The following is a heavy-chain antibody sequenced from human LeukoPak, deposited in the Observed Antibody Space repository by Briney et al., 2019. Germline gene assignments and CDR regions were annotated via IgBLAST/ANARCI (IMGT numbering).Heavy chain of an antibody. D-gene: IGHD3-10*01. CDR2: ISGSGTI. CDR1: GGSINSY. CDR3: ARDSGTTGEVKFDP. J-gene: IGHJ5*02. V-gene: IGHV4-4*07. Sequence: SETLSLTCTVSGGSINSYWGWIRQPAGKGLEWIGRISGSGTITYNPALQSRLSISIDTFKNQFSLKLMSVTAADTAVYYCARDSGTTGEVKFDPWGQGTLVTVSS.